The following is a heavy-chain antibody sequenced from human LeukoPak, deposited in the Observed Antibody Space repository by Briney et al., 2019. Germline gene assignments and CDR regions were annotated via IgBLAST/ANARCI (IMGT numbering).Heavy chain of an antibody. D-gene: IGHD3-22*01. J-gene: IGHJ3*01. CDR3: AKAGVRYFDSSGLYAFDF. V-gene: IGHV4-39*01. CDR1: GGSISSTSYY. Sequence: SETLSLTCAVSGGSISSTSYYWAWIRQPPGKGLEWIGTIYYSGSTYHNPSPKSRVTMSVDTSRNQFSLKLSSVDAADTAVYYCAKAGVRYFDSSGLYAFDFWGQGTTVTVSS. CDR2: IYYSGST.